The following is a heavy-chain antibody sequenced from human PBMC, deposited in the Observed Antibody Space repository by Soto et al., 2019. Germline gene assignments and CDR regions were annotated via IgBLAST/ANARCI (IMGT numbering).Heavy chain of an antibody. CDR2: IFSNDEK. Sequence: QVTLKESGPVLVKPTETLTLTCTVSGFSLSNARMGVSWIRQPPGKALEWIAHIFSNDEKSYSTSLKSRLTISKDTSKSQVVLTMTNMDPVDTATYYCARMVSGWMTEYYFDYWGQGTLVTVSS. J-gene: IGHJ4*02. V-gene: IGHV2-26*01. CDR1: GFSLSNARMG. CDR3: ARMVSGWMTEYYFDY. D-gene: IGHD6-19*01.